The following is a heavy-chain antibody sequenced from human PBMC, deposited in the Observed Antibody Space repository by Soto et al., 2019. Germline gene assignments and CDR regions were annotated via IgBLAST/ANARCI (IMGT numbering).Heavy chain of an antibody. J-gene: IGHJ4*02. Sequence: SGPTLVNPTQTLTLTCTFSGFSLSTSGMCVSWIRQPPGKALEWLARIDWDDDKYYSTSLKTRLTISKDTSKNQVVLAMTNMDPVDTATYYCARIFMNYGDYDGVVYYFDYWGQGTLVTVSS. CDR1: GFSLSTSGMC. V-gene: IGHV2-70*11. CDR2: IDWDDDK. D-gene: IGHD4-17*01. CDR3: ARIFMNYGDYDGVVYYFDY.